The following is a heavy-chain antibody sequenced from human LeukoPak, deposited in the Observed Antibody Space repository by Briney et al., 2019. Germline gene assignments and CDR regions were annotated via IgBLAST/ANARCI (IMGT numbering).Heavy chain of an antibody. D-gene: IGHD3-22*01. CDR3: ARSEGGYYSYSIDY. V-gene: IGHV5-51*01. Sequence: AASMKISSKGSESSFTSYWIGWVRQMPGKLQEWMGLIYPGDSATRYRPSFQGQVSISADKAISTAYLQWSSLKASDTAMYFCARSEGGYYSYSIDYWGQGTLVTVSS. J-gene: IGHJ4*02. CDR2: IYPGDSAT. CDR1: ESSFTSYW.